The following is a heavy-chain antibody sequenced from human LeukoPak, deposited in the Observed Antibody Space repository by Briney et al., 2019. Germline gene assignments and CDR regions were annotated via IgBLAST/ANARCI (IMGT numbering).Heavy chain of an antibody. V-gene: IGHV3-48*02. CDR1: GFIFSAYS. D-gene: IGHD2-15*01. CDR3: AKMGPNCSGGTCYFDL. J-gene: IGHJ4*02. Sequence: GGSLRLSCAASGFIFSAYSLNWVRQAPGKGLEWVSYINSRSSTIYYEDSVKGRFAISRDNAKNSVYLQMNSLRDEDTAVYYCAKMGPNCSGGTCYFDLWGQGTLVTVSS. CDR2: INSRSSTI.